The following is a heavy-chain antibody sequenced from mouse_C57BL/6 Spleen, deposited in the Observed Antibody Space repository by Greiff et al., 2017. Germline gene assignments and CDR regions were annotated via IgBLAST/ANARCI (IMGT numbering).Heavy chain of an antibody. J-gene: IGHJ2*01. D-gene: IGHD2-2*01. CDR1: GFNIKDDY. V-gene: IGHV14-4*01. Sequence: VQLQQSGAELVRPGASVTLSCTASGFNIKDDYMHWVKQRPEQGLEWIGWIDPENGDTEYASKFQGKATITADTSSNTAYLQLSSLTSEDTAVYYCTTGTMVTSHFDYWGQGTTLTVSS. CDR2: IDPENGDT. CDR3: TTGTMVTSHFDY.